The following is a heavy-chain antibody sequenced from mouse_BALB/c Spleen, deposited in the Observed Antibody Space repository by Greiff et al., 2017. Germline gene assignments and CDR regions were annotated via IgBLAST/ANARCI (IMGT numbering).Heavy chain of an antibody. V-gene: IGHV1S29*02. CDR3: ARGGYYIYWYFDV. CDR2: IYPYNGGT. Sequence: EVQVVESGPELVKPGASVKISCKASGYTFTDYNMHWVKQSHGKSLEWIGYIYPYNGGTGYNQKFKSKATLTVDNSSSTAYMELRSLTSEDSAVYYCARGGYYIYWYFDVWGAGTTVTVSS. J-gene: IGHJ1*01. D-gene: IGHD2-3*01. CDR1: GYTFTDYN.